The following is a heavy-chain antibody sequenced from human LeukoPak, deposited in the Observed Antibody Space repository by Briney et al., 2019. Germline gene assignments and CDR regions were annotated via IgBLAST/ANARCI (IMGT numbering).Heavy chain of an antibody. CDR3: ARPYSSGWYDFDY. J-gene: IGHJ4*02. D-gene: IGHD6-19*01. CDR2: INPNSGGT. CDR1: GYTFTGYY. Sequence: GASVTVSCKASGYTFTGYYVHWVRQAPGQGLEWMGRINPNSGGTNYAQKFQGRVTMTRDTSISTAYMELSRLRSDDTAVYYCARPYSSGWYDFDYWGQGTLVTVSS. V-gene: IGHV1-2*06.